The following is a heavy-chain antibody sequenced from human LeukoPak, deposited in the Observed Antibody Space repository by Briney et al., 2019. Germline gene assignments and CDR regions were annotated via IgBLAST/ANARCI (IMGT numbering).Heavy chain of an antibody. CDR2: ISSSSSTI. Sequence: GGSLRLSRAASGFTFSSYSMNWVRQAPGKGLEWVSYISSSSSTIYYADSVKGRFAISRDNAKNSLYLQMNSLRAEDTAVYYCARDHYYDSSGAFDYWGQGTLVTVSS. D-gene: IGHD3-22*01. J-gene: IGHJ4*02. CDR3: ARDHYYDSSGAFDY. V-gene: IGHV3-48*01. CDR1: GFTFSSYS.